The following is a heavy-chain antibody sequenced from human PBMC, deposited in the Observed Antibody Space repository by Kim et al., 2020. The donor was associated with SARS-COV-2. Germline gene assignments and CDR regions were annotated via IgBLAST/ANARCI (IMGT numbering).Heavy chain of an antibody. D-gene: IGHD6-13*01. CDR2: ISGSGGST. V-gene: IGHV3-23*01. CDR3: AKGLAASGARYFEY. Sequence: GGSLRLSCAASGFTFSGYAMTWVRQAPGKGLEWVSGISGSGGSTYYADSVKGRFTISRDNSKNTLFLQMNSLGAEDTAVYYCAKGLAASGARYFEYWGQGTLVTVSS. J-gene: IGHJ4*02. CDR1: GFTFSGYA.